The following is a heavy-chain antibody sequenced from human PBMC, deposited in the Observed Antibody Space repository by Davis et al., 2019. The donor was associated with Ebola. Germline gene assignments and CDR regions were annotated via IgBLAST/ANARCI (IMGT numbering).Heavy chain of an antibody. Sequence: GSLRLSCTVSGGSISSYYWSWIRQPPGKGLEWIGYIYYTGGTHSSPSLKSRVTFFIDTSKDEFSLKLTSVTAADTAVYYCARDHGGGRMDVWGQGTTVTVSS. CDR2: IYYTGGT. CDR1: GGSISSYY. V-gene: IGHV4-59*01. D-gene: IGHD3-16*01. CDR3: ARDHGGGRMDV. J-gene: IGHJ6*02.